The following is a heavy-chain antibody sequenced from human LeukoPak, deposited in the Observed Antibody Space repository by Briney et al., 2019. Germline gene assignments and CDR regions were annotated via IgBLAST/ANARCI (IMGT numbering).Heavy chain of an antibody. CDR1: GGSISSGDYY. Sequence: SETLSLTCTVSGGSISSGDYYWSWIRQPSGKGLEWIGYTYYSGSTYYNPSLKSRVTISVDTSKNQFSLKLSSVTAADTAVYYCARDKLVRAHYYYYGMDVWGQGTTVTVSS. CDR2: TYYSGST. D-gene: IGHD6-6*01. CDR3: ARDKLVRAHYYYYGMDV. J-gene: IGHJ6*02. V-gene: IGHV4-30-4*01.